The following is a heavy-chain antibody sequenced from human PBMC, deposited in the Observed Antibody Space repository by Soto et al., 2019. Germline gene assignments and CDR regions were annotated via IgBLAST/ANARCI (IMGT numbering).Heavy chain of an antibody. J-gene: IGHJ4*02. CDR1: GGSISSSSYY. V-gene: IGHV4-39*01. CDR3: APGKWYTYYFDY. Sequence: SETLSLTCTVSGGSISSSSYYWGWIRQPPGKGLEWIGCIYYSGSTYYNPSLKSRVTISVDTSKNQFSLKLSSVTAADTAVYYCAPGKWYTYYFDYWGQGTLVTVSS. CDR2: IYYSGST. D-gene: IGHD1-20*01.